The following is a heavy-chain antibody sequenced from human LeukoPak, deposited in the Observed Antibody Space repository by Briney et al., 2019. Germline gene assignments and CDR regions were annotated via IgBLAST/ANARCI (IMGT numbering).Heavy chain of an antibody. V-gene: IGHV3-23*01. CDR1: GFTFSSYA. CDR2: ISGSGGST. CDR3: AKVPYYYGSGSYSIDY. D-gene: IGHD3-10*01. Sequence: GGSLRLSCAASGFTFSSYAMNWVRQAPGKGLEWVSAISGSGGSTYYADSVKGRFTISRDNSKNTLYLQMNSLRAEDTAVYYCAKVPYYYGSGSYSIDYWGQGTLVTVSS. J-gene: IGHJ4*02.